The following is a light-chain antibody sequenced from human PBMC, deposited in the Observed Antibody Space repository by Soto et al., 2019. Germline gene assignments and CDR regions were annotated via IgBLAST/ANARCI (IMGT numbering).Light chain of an antibody. J-gene: IGKJ3*01. CDR1: QSVSPY. Sequence: EIVLTQSPATLSLSPGVRATLSFRASQSVSPYLAWYQQKPGQAPRLLIYDAFNRATGIPARFSGSGSGTDFTLTISSLEPEDFAVYYCQQRSNWPLTFGPGTKVDIK. CDR2: DAF. V-gene: IGKV3-11*01. CDR3: QQRSNWPLT.